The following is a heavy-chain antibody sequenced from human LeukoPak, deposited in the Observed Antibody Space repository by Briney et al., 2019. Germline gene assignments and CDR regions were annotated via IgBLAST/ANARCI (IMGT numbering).Heavy chain of an antibody. CDR2: IRYDGSNK. CDR1: GFTFSSYG. V-gene: IGHV3-30*02. Sequence: GGSLRLSCGASGFTFSSYGIHWVRQAPSKGLEWVAFIRYDGSNKYYADSVKGRFTISRDNSKNTVFLQMSSLRADDTAVYYCAKDPTMSRLYYFEYWGQGSLVTVSS. J-gene: IGHJ4*02. D-gene: IGHD6-25*01. CDR3: AKDPTMSRLYYFEY.